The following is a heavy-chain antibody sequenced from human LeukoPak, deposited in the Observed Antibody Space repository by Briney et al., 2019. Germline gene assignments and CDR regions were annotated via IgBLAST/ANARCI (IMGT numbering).Heavy chain of an antibody. D-gene: IGHD2-8*01. V-gene: IGHV3-9*01. CDR1: GFMFDDYA. J-gene: IGHJ4*02. CDR2: ISWNSGSI. Sequence: SGGSQRLSCAASGFMFDDYAMHWVRQAPGKGLEWVSGISWNSGSIDYADSVKGRFTISRDNAKNSLSLQMNSLRTEDTALYYCAKDMRRVGYTGGYFDYWGQGTLVTVSS. CDR3: AKDMRRVGYTGGYFDY.